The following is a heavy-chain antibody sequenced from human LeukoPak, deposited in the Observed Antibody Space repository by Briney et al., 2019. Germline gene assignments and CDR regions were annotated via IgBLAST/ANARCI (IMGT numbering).Heavy chain of an antibody. CDR1: GYTFTSYD. Sequence: ASVKVSCKASGYTFTSYDINWVRQATGQGLEWMGWMNPNGGNTGYAQKFQGRVTIARNTSISTAYMELSSLRSEDTAVYYCASNCDSSGSSWGAFDIWGQGTMVTVSS. CDR2: MNPNGGNT. J-gene: IGHJ3*02. V-gene: IGHV1-8*03. CDR3: ASNCDSSGSSWGAFDI. D-gene: IGHD3-22*01.